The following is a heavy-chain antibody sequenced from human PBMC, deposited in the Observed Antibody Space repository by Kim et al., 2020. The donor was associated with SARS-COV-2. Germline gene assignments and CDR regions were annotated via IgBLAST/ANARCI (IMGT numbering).Heavy chain of an antibody. CDR3: ARDGGAYCGGDCYQFDY. V-gene: IGHV3-33*01. Sequence: GGSLRLSCAASGFTFSSYGMHWVRQAPGKGLEWVAVIWYDGSNKYYADSVKGRFTISRDNSKNTLYLQMNSLRAEDTAVYYCARDGGAYCGGDCYQFDYWGQGTLVTVSS. D-gene: IGHD2-21*02. CDR2: IWYDGSNK. CDR1: GFTFSSYG. J-gene: IGHJ4*02.